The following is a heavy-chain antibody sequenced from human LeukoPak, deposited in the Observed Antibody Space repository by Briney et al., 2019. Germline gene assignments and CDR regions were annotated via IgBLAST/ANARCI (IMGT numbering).Heavy chain of an antibody. J-gene: IGHJ4*02. D-gene: IGHD3-22*01. Sequence: ASVKVSCKASGYTFTSYGISWVRQAPGQGLEWTGWISAYNGNTNYAQKLQGRVTMTTDTSTSTAYMELRSLRSDDTAVYYCARDLLMRVNYYDSSGSPGVWDYWGQGTLVTVSS. CDR2: ISAYNGNT. CDR3: ARDLLMRVNYYDSSGSPGVWDY. V-gene: IGHV1-18*01. CDR1: GYTFTSYG.